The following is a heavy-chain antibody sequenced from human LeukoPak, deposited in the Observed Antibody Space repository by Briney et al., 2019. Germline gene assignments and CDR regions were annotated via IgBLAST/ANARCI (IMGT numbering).Heavy chain of an antibody. CDR3: ARSIAAAGKNWFDP. Sequence: SVKVSCKASGGTFSSYAISWVRQAPGQGLEWMGGIIPIFGTANHAQKFQGRVTITADESTSTAYMELSSLRSEDTAVYYCARSIAAAGKNWFDPWGQGTLVTVSS. J-gene: IGHJ5*02. V-gene: IGHV1-69*13. CDR1: GGTFSSYA. CDR2: IIPIFGTA. D-gene: IGHD6-13*01.